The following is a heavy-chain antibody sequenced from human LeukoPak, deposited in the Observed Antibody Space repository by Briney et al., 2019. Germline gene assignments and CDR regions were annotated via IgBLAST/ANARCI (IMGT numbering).Heavy chain of an antibody. CDR3: ARDRPGRYCSTISCYSASPFNP. D-gene: IGHD2-2*02. J-gene: IGHJ5*02. V-gene: IGHV1-69*13. CDR2: IIAIFGTA. Sequence: VKVSCKASGYTFTAYYMHWVRQAPGQGLEWMGGIIAIFGTANYAQKFQGGVTITADESTGTAYMELRSLRSEDTAVYYCARDRPGRYCSTISCYSASPFNPWGQGTLVTVSS. CDR1: GYTFTAYY.